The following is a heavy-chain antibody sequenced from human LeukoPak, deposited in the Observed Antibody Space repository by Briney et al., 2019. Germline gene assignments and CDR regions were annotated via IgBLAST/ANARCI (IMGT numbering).Heavy chain of an antibody. V-gene: IGHV3-48*03. Sequence: PGGSLRLSCAASGFTFSDYEMNWVRQAPGKGLDWVSYISSSGSTIYYADSVKGRFTISRDNSKNTLYLQMNSLRAEDTAVYYCAKNVREADWYYYYMDVWGKGTTVTVSS. CDR3: AKNVREADWYYYYMDV. J-gene: IGHJ6*03. CDR2: ISSSGSTI. D-gene: IGHD3-9*01. CDR1: GFTFSDYE.